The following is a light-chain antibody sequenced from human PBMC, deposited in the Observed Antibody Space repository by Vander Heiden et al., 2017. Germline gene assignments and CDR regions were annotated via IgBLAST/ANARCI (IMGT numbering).Light chain of an antibody. Sequence: QSALTQPPSASGSPGQSVTISCTGTSSDVGKYNHVSWYQQHPGTAPKLMIYDVNRRASGVPLRFSGSKSANTASLTVSGLQAEDEAVYYCSSNAGSNNLVFGGGTRLTVL. V-gene: IGLV2-8*01. CDR3: SSNAGSNNLV. J-gene: IGLJ3*02. CDR1: SSDVGKYNH. CDR2: DVN.